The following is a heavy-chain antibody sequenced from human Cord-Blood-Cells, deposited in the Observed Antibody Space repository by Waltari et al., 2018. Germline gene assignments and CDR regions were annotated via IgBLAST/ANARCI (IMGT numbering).Heavy chain of an antibody. D-gene: IGHD6-19*01. CDR1: GYSFTSYW. CDR3: ARQRIAVADAFDI. CDR2: VYPGDSAN. J-gene: IGHJ3*02. Sequence: EVQLVQSGAEVKKPGESLKISCKGSGYSFTSYWIGWVRQMPGKGLEWMGIVYPGDSANRYSPTFQGQVTISADKSISTAYLQWSSLKASDTAMYYCARQRIAVADAFDIWGQGTMVTVSS. V-gene: IGHV5-51*01.